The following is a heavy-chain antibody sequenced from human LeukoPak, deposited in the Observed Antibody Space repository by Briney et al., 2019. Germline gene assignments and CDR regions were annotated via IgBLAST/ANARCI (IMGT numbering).Heavy chain of an antibody. CDR2: ISTSGSS. Sequence: PSETLSLTCTVSGGSISGGSYYWSWIRQPAGKGPEWIGRISTSGSSSYNPPLTSRVTISVDTSKNQFSLKLSSVTAADTAIYSCARQVGPTRAFDIWGQGTMVTVSS. CDR1: GGSISGGSYY. D-gene: IGHD1-26*01. J-gene: IGHJ3*02. V-gene: IGHV4-61*02. CDR3: ARQVGPTRAFDI.